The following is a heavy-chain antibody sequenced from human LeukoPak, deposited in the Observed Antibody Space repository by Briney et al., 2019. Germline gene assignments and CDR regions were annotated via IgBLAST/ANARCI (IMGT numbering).Heavy chain of an antibody. Sequence: GGSLRLSCAASGFTLRSYTMSWVRQAPGKGLEWVSTISGVGVTTYYADSVKGRFTISRDNSQNTLYLQMNSLRAEDTAVYYCASLLSPDCSSTSCYTYMDVWGKGTTVTVSS. J-gene: IGHJ6*03. CDR1: GFTLRSYT. CDR2: ISGVGVTT. D-gene: IGHD2-2*01. CDR3: ASLLSPDCSSTSCYTYMDV. V-gene: IGHV3-23*01.